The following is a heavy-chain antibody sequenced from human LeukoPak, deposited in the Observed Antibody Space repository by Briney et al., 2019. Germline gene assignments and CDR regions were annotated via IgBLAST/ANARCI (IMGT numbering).Heavy chain of an antibody. J-gene: IGHJ4*02. CDR3: ARQDGYNLY. D-gene: IGHD5-24*01. CDR2: IYSGGST. V-gene: IGHV3-53*01. Sequence: GGSLRLPCAASGFTVSSNYMSWVRQAPGKGLEWVSVIYSGGSTYYADSVKGRFTISRDNSKNTLYLQMNSLRAEDTAVYYCARQDGYNLYWGQGTLVTVSS. CDR1: GFTVSSNY.